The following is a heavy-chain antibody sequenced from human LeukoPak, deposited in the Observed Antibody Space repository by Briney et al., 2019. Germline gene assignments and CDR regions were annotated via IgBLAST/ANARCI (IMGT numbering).Heavy chain of an antibody. Sequence: SETLSPTCTVSGGPISTDSYYWGWIRQPPGKGLEWIGTIYYSGNYYNPSLKSRITISVDTSKNQFSLKLNSVTAADTAVYYCARQTVPDFYFDPWGRGTLVTVSS. CDR2: IYYSGN. V-gene: IGHV4-39*01. CDR3: ARQTVPDFYFDP. J-gene: IGHJ2*01. D-gene: IGHD3-10*01. CDR1: GGPISTDSYY.